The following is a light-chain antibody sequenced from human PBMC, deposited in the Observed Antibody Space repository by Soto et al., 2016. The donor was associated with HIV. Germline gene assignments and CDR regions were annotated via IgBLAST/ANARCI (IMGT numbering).Light chain of an antibody. Sequence: DIQMTQSPSAMSASVGDRVTITCRASQGISNYLVWFQQKPGKVPKRLMYAASSLQSGVPSRFSGGRSGTEFTLTISSLQPEDFATYYCLQHNSYPRTFGQGTKVEIK. CDR2: AAS. CDR3: LQHNSYPRT. V-gene: IGKV1-17*03. J-gene: IGKJ1*01. CDR1: QGISNY.